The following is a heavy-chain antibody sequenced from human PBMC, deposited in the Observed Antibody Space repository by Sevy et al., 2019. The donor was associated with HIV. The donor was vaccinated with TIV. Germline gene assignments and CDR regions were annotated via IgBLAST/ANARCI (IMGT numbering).Heavy chain of an antibody. CDR2: TYYRSKWYN. Sequence: SQTLSLTCAISGDSVSSNSAAWNWIRQSPSRGLEWLGRTYYRSKWYNDYAVSVKSRITINPDTSKNQFSLQLNSVTPEDTAVYYCARGLYSSSWNYYYYGMDVLGQGTTVTVSS. D-gene: IGHD6-13*01. J-gene: IGHJ6*02. CDR1: GDSVSSNSAA. CDR3: ARGLYSSSWNYYYYGMDV. V-gene: IGHV6-1*01.